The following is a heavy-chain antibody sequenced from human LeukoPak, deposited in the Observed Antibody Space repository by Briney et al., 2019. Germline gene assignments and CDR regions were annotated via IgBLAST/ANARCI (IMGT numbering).Heavy chain of an antibody. J-gene: IGHJ4*02. CDR3: AMVIAAAD. CDR1: GFTFSRSW. V-gene: IGHV3-7*01. D-gene: IGHD6-13*01. CDR2: MNQDGSEK. Sequence: GGSLRLSCADSGFTFSRSWMSWVRQAPGKGLEWVATMNQDGSEKYYVDSVKGRFTISRDNAKNSLYLQMNSLRAEDTAVYYCAMVIAAADWGQGTLVTVSS.